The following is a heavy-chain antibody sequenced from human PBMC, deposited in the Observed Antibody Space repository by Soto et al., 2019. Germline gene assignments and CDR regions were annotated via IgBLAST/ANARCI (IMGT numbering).Heavy chain of an antibody. CDR3: AKIPTVVRGVGPFFDY. D-gene: IGHD3-10*01. V-gene: IGHV3-23*01. CDR2: ISGSGGST. CDR1: GFTFSSYA. Sequence: PGGSLRLSCAASGFTFSSYAMSWVRQAPGKGLEWVSAISGSGGSTYYADSVKGRFTISRDNSKNTLYLQMNSLRAEDTAVYYCAKIPTVVRGVGPFFDYWGQGTLVTVSS. J-gene: IGHJ4*02.